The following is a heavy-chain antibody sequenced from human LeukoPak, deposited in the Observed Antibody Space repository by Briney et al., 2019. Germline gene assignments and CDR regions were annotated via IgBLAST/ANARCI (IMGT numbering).Heavy chain of an antibody. CDR3: ARRLRRNYFDY. CDR2: ISSSGSTI. D-gene: IGHD4-17*01. J-gene: IGHJ4*02. Sequence: PGGSLRLSCAASGFTCSSYEMNWVRQAPGKGLEWVSYISSSGSTIYYADSVKGRFTISRDNAKNSLYLQMNSLRAEDTAVYYCARRLRRNYFDYWGQGTLVTVSS. CDR1: GFTCSSYE. V-gene: IGHV3-48*03.